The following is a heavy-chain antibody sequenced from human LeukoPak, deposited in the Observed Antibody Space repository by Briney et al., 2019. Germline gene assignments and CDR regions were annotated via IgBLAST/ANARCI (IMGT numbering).Heavy chain of an antibody. CDR1: GGSISSYY. J-gene: IGHJ1*01. V-gene: IGHV4-59*01. Sequence: TSETLSLTCTVSGGSISSYYWSWMRQPPGKGLEWIGYIYYSGSTNYNPSLKSRVTISVDTSKNQFSLKLSSVTAADTAVYYCARVEGHSMMFQHWGQGTLVTVSS. CDR2: IYYSGST. D-gene: IGHD6-13*01. CDR3: ARVEGHSMMFQH.